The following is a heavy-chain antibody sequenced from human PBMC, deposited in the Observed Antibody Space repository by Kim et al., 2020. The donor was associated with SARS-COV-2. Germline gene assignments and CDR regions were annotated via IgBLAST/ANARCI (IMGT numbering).Heavy chain of an antibody. V-gene: IGHV3-48*03. CDR2: ISSSGSTI. CDR1: GFTFSSYE. J-gene: IGHJ6*02. Sequence: GGSLRLSCAASGFTFSSYEMNWVRQAPGKGLEWLSYISSSGSTISYADSVKGRFTISRDNAKNSLYLQMNSLRAEDTAVYYCARGRVRGMDVWGQGTTVT. CDR3: ARGRVRGMDV.